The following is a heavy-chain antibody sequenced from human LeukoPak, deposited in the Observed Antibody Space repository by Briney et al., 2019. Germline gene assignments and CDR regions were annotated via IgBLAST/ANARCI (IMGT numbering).Heavy chain of an antibody. D-gene: IGHD2-15*01. CDR2: INHSGST. Sequence: PSETLSLTCAVYGGSFSGYYWSWIRQPPGKGLEWIGEINHSGSTNYNPSLKSRVTISVDTSKNQFSLKLSSVTAADTAVYYCARGSFDCSGGSCSYDYWGQGTLVTVSS. J-gene: IGHJ4*02. CDR3: ARGSFDCSGGSCSYDY. V-gene: IGHV4-34*01. CDR1: GGSFSGYY.